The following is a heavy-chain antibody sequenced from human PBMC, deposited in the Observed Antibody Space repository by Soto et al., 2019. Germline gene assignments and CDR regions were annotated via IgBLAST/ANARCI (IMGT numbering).Heavy chain of an antibody. J-gene: IGHJ6*02. D-gene: IGHD2-21*01. Sequence: PSETLSLTCTVSGGSISSYYWSWIRQPPGKGLEWIGYIYYSGSTNYNPSLKSRVTISVDTSKNQFSLKLSSVTAADTAVYYCAASCVGCGGFNYYGMDVWGQGTTVTVPS. V-gene: IGHV4-59*12. CDR2: IYYSGST. CDR1: GGSISSYY. CDR3: AASCVGCGGFNYYGMDV.